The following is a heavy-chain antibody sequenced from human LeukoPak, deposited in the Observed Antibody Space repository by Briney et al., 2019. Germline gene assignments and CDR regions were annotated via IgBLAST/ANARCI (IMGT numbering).Heavy chain of an antibody. J-gene: IGHJ5*01. CDR3: VAGNGRDS. Sequence: PGGSLRLSCAASGFTFSDYYMGWIRQAPGKGLEWVSYISSSSSGYTKYADSVKGRFTISRDNAKNSLYLQMNSLRAEDMAVYYCVAGNGRDSWGQGTLVTVSS. CDR2: ISSSSSGYT. D-gene: IGHD1-14*01. CDR1: GFTFSDYY. V-gene: IGHV3-11*06.